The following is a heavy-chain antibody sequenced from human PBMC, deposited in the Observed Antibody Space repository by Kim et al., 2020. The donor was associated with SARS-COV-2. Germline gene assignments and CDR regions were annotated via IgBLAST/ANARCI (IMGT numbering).Heavy chain of an antibody. Sequence: SETLSLTCTVSGGSISSSSYYWGWIRQPPGKGLEWIGSIYYSGSTYYNPSLKSRVTISVDTSKTQFSLKLSSVTAADTAVYYCARHAVVPAARTLSWFDPWGEGTLVTVSS. D-gene: IGHD2-2*01. CDR1: GGSISSSSYY. CDR3: ARHAVVPAARTLSWFDP. CDR2: IYYSGST. J-gene: IGHJ5*02. V-gene: IGHV4-39*01.